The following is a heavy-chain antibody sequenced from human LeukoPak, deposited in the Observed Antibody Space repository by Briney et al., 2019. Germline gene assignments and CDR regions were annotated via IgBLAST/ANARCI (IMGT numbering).Heavy chain of an antibody. D-gene: IGHD1-26*01. CDR3: ASGVGAGGGDAFDI. J-gene: IGHJ3*02. Sequence: SETLSLTCTVSGGSISSYYWSWIRQPAGKGLEWIGRIYTSGSTNYNPSLKSRVTMSVDTSKNQSSLKLSSVTAANSAVYYCASGVGAGGGDAFDIWGQGTMVTVSS. V-gene: IGHV4-4*07. CDR1: GGSISSYY. CDR2: IYTSGST.